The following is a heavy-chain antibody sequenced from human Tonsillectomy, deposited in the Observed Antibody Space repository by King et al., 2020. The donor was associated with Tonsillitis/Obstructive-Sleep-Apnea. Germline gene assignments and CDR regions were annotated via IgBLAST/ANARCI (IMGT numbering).Heavy chain of an antibody. J-gene: IGHJ4*02. CDR2: IYYSGST. CDR1: GGSISSYY. CDR3: ARHPGCVGGSWYYFDY. Sequence: VQLQESGPGLVKPSETLSLTCTVSGGSISSYYWSWIRQPPGKGLEWIGYIYYSGSTNYNPSLKSRVTISVDTSKNQFSLKLSSVTAADTAVYYCARHPGCVGGSWYYFDYWGQGTLVTVSS. D-gene: IGHD6-13*01. V-gene: IGHV4-59*08.